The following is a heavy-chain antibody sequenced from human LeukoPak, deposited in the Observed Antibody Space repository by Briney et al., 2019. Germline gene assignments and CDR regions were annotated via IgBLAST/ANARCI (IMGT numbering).Heavy chain of an antibody. CDR1: GDTFSSYT. CDR2: IIPVLGRA. Sequence: GSSVKVSFKASGDTFSSYTISWVRQAPGQGLEWMERIIPVLGRANYAQKFQGRVTITADKFTSTAYMELSSLRSEDTAVYYCASPRPRRDCYNRHPSNPMDVWGKGTTVTVSS. D-gene: IGHD5-24*01. V-gene: IGHV1-69*02. CDR3: ASPRPRRDCYNRHPSNPMDV. J-gene: IGHJ6*03.